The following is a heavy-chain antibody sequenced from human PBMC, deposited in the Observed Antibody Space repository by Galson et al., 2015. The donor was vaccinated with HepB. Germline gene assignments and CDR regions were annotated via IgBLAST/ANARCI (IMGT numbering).Heavy chain of an antibody. D-gene: IGHD2-21*02. CDR1: DDSIRSDSYS. J-gene: IGHJ4*02. CDR2: LYHTGST. Sequence: TLSLTCVVSDDSIRSDSYSWSWVRQPPGKGLEWIGYLYHTGSTIYSPSLRSRVTISVNKSKNQFSLSLTSVTAADTALYYCARVRPGDNFFDSWGQGILVTVSS. V-gene: IGHV4-30-2*01. CDR3: ARVRPGDNFFDS.